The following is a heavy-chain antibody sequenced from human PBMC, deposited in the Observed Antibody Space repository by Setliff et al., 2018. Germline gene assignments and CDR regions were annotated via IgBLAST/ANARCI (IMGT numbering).Heavy chain of an antibody. CDR3: VREGLSFGPGCCPNWLDP. V-gene: IGHV1-2*02. CDR2: INPNAGNI. Sequence: ASVKVSCKASGYTFTAYFIHWVRQAPGQGLEWMGWINPNAGNINYIQKFQGRVTLTRDTSITTVYMELSTLTSDDTAVYYCVREGLSFGPGCCPNWLDPWGQGTLVTVSS. CDR1: GYTFTAYF. D-gene: IGHD3-3*01. J-gene: IGHJ5*02.